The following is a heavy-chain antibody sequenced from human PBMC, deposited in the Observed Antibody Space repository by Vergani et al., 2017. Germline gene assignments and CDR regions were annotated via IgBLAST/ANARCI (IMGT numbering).Heavy chain of an antibody. CDR3: AKGGWNEWFDA. CDR1: GFSFTTYA. CDR2: IKSNGDYT. J-gene: IGHJ5*02. Sequence: EVQLLESGGDLVQPGGSLRLFCAASGFSFTTYAMRWVRQAPGKGLEWVSTIKSNGDYTRYGASVKGRFTISRDNSKSTLSRQMNSLRAEDTAIYYCAKGGWNEWFDAWGQGTLVIVS. V-gene: IGHV3-23*01. D-gene: IGHD1-1*01.